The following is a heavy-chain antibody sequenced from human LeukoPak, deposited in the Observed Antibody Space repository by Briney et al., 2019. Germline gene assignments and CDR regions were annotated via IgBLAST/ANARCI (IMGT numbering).Heavy chain of an antibody. CDR2: IHYSGNT. D-gene: IGHD3/OR15-3a*01. J-gene: IGHJ4*02. Sequence: SETLSLTCTVSGVSISSSNSYWGWIRQPPGKGLEWIGSIHYSGNTYYNASLKSQVSISIDTSKNQFSLRLTSVTAADTAVYYCARQTGSGLFILPGGQGTLVTVSS. V-gene: IGHV4-39*01. CDR1: GVSISSSNSY. CDR3: ARQTGSGLFILP.